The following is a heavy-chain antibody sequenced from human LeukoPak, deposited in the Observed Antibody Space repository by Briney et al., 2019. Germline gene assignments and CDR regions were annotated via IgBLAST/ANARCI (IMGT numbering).Heavy chain of an antibody. CDR2: MSGGSYTI. CDR1: GFTFSDYH. V-gene: IGHV3-11*04. CDR3: ARVKYDDSGYCGIFYYYYMDV. D-gene: IGHD3-22*01. J-gene: IGHJ6*03. Sequence: GGSLRLPCAASGFTFSDYHMAWIRQPPGKGLEWVSYMSGGSYTIHYADSVKGRFTISRDNAESSLSLQMNSLGAEDTAVYYCARVKYDDSGYCGIFYYYYMDVWGKGTTVTVSS.